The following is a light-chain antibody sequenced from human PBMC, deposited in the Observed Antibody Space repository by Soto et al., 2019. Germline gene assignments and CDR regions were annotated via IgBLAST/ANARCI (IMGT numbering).Light chain of an antibody. CDR2: RNN. CDR3: AAWDDSLSCPHVV. V-gene: IGLV1-47*01. J-gene: IGLJ2*01. Sequence: QSVLTQPPSASGTPGQRVTISCSGSSSNIGSNYVYWYQQLPGTAPKLLIYRNNQRPSGVPDRFSGSKSGTSASLAISGLRSEDEADYYCAAWDDSLSCPHVVFGGGTKLTVL. CDR1: SSNIGSNY.